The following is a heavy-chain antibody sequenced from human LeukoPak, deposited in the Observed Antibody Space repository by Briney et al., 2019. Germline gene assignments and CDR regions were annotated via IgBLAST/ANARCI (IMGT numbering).Heavy chain of an antibody. Sequence: PGGSLRLSCAASGFIFSSYAMSWVRQAPGKGLEWVSTISGSGGSTYYADSVKGRFTISRDNSKNTLFLQMNSLRAEDTAVYYCTRTTGFITFDPWGQGTPVTVSS. CDR3: TRTTGFITFDP. CDR2: ISGSGGST. D-gene: IGHD4-11*01. J-gene: IGHJ5*02. CDR1: GFIFSSYA. V-gene: IGHV3-23*01.